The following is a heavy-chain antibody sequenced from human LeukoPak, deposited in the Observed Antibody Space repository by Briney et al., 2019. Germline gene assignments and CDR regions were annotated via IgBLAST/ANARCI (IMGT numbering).Heavy chain of an antibody. V-gene: IGHV4-4*09. J-gene: IGHJ6*03. CDR3: ARRNHYFYYMDV. Sequence: PSETLSLTCTVSGGSISSYYWTWIRQSPVKGLEWIGYIFPSGSAFYNPSLESRVTISLDTSVNQFSLTLSSVTAADTAVYYCARRNHYFYYMDVWGKGTTVTVSS. CDR1: GGSISSYY. CDR2: IFPSGSA.